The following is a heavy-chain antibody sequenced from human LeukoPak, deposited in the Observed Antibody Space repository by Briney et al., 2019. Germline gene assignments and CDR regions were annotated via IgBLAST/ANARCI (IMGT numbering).Heavy chain of an antibody. V-gene: IGHV3-30*18. CDR2: MSYDGNNK. CDR3: AKDAAKYFEGYMDV. D-gene: IGHD3-9*01. Sequence: PGGSLRLSCAASRFSFSSYCMHWVRQAPGKGLEWVAVMSYDGNNKYYADSVKGQFTISRDNSKNTLYLQMTSLRAEDTAVYHCAKDAAKYFEGYMDVWGKGTTVTVSS. CDR1: RFSFSSYC. J-gene: IGHJ6*03.